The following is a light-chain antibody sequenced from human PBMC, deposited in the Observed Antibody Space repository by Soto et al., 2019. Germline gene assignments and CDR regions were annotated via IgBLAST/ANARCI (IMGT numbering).Light chain of an antibody. J-gene: IGKJ1*01. V-gene: IGKV3D-15*01. CDR2: GAS. Sequence: EIVMTQSPATLSVSPGERATLSCRASQSVSSNLAWYQQKPGQAPRLLIYGASSRATGIPDRFSGSGSGTEFTLTISSLQPEDFATYYCLQHNSYPRTFGQGTKVDIK. CDR3: LQHNSYPRT. CDR1: QSVSSN.